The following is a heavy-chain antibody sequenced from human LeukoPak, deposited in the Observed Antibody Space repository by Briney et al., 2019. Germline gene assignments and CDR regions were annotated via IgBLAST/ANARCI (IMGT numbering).Heavy chain of an antibody. V-gene: IGHV1-46*01. CDR2: INSNGGGT. CDR3: ARGGGYGYPTGAN. D-gene: IGHD5-18*01. J-gene: IGHJ4*02. Sequence: GASVKVSCKTSGYTFGSYYMHWVRQAPGQGLEWMGTINSNGGGTDYAQKLQGRVTMTRDKSTRTVYMELSSLRFEDTAVYYCARGGGYGYPTGANWGQGTQVTVSS. CDR1: GYTFGSYY.